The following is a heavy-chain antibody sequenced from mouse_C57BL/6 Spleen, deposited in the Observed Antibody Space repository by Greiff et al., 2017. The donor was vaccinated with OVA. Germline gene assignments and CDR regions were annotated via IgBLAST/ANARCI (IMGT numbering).Heavy chain of an antibody. D-gene: IGHD2-4*01. Sequence: VQLQQSGPVLVKPGASVKMSCKASGYTFTDYYMNWVKQSHGKSLEWIGVINPYNGGTSYNQKFKGKATLTVDKSSSTAYMELNSLTSEDSAVYYCARSGLRPDYWGQGTTLTVSS. V-gene: IGHV1-19*01. CDR3: ARSGLRPDY. CDR1: GYTFTDYY. CDR2: INPYNGGT. J-gene: IGHJ2*01.